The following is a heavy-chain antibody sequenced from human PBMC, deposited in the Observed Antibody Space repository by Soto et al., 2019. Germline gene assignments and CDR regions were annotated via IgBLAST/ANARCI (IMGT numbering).Heavy chain of an antibody. D-gene: IGHD3-22*01. CDR1: GFTFSSYA. CDR3: AKDVLSYYYDSSGYYGLRPGYYGMDV. Sequence: PGGSLRLSCAASGFTFSSYAMSWVRQAPGKGLEWVSAISGSGGSTYYADSVKGRFTISRDNSKNTLYLQMNSLRAEDTAVYYCAKDVLSYYYDSSGYYGLRPGYYGMDVWGQGTTVTVSS. V-gene: IGHV3-23*01. CDR2: ISGSGGST. J-gene: IGHJ6*02.